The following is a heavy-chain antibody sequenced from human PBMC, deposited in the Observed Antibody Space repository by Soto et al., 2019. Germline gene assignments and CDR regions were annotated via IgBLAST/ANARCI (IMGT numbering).Heavy chain of an antibody. J-gene: IGHJ4*02. Sequence: SETLSLTCTVSGGSISSYYWSWIRQPPGKGLEWIGYIYYSGSTNYNPSLKSRVTISVDTYKNQFSLKLSSVTAADTAVYCCARDSVGAKDYWGQGTLVTVSS. CDR3: ARDSVGAKDY. D-gene: IGHD1-26*01. CDR2: IYYSGST. V-gene: IGHV4-59*01. CDR1: GGSISSYY.